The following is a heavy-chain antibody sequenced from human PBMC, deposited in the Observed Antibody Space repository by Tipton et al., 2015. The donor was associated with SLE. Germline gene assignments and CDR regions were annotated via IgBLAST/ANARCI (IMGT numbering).Heavy chain of an antibody. D-gene: IGHD3-16*01. V-gene: IGHV4-59*08. Sequence: TLSLTCSVSGGSISHFYWSWIRQSPEKGLEWIGYLSYSGSTNYNPSLESRVTISVDTSKNQFSLKLSSVTAADTAVYYCATQGYYDSSFDYWGQGTLVTVSS. CDR2: LSYSGST. CDR1: GGSISHFY. CDR3: ATQGYYDSSFDY. J-gene: IGHJ4*02.